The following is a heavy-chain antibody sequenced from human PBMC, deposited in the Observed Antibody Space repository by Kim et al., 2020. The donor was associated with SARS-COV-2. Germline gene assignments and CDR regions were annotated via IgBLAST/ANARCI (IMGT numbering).Heavy chain of an antibody. V-gene: IGHV5-51*01. CDR2: PWDADT. J-gene: IGHJ4*02. D-gene: IGHD2-15*01. Sequence: PWDADTQYSQSFQGQVTISADKSISTSYLQWSSLKASDTAMYYCARIGDYWGQGTLVTVSS. CDR3: ARIGDY.